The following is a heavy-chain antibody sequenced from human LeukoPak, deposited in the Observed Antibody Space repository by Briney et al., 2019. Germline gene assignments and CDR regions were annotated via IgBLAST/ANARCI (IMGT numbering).Heavy chain of an antibody. D-gene: IGHD3-10*01. J-gene: IGHJ5*02. V-gene: IGHV3-15*01. Sequence: GGSLRLSCAASGFTFSNAWMSWVRQAPGKGLEWVARIKSKTDGGTTDYAAPVKGRFTISRDDSKNTLYLQMNSLKTEDTAVYYCTTEYYYGSGSYYNLGWFDPWGQGTLVTVSS. CDR3: TTEYYYGSGSYYNLGWFDP. CDR1: GFTFSNAW. CDR2: IKSKTDGGTT.